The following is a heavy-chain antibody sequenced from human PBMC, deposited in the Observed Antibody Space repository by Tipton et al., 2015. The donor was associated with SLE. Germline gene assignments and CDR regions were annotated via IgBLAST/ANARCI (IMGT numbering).Heavy chain of an antibody. J-gene: IGHJ3*02. Sequence: SLRLSCAASGFTFSNNWMTWVRQAPGRGLEWVAGISHDGSNKYYADSVKGRFTISRDNSKNTLYLQVNSLKSEDTAMYFCARDPAPYSSAWYLAFDIWGQGTMVTVSS. CDR1: GFTFSNNW. CDR2: ISHDGSNK. D-gene: IGHD6-19*01. V-gene: IGHV3-30*03. CDR3: ARDPAPYSSAWYLAFDI.